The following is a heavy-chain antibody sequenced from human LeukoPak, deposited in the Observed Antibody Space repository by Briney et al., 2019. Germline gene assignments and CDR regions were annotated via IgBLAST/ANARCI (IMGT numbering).Heavy chain of an antibody. D-gene: IGHD3-3*01. CDR1: GFTFGSYA. CDR3: AKPTRPYYDFWSGYYGDPRY. J-gene: IGHJ4*02. CDR2: ISGSGGST. Sequence: GGSLRLSCAASGFTFGSYAMSWVRQAPGKGLEWISAISGSGGSTYYADSVKGRFTISRDNSKNTLYLQMNSLRAEDTAVYYCAKPTRPYYDFWSGYYGDPRYWGQGTLVTVSS. V-gene: IGHV3-23*01.